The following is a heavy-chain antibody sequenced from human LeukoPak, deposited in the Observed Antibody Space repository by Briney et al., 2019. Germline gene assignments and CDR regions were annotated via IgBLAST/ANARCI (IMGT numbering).Heavy chain of an antibody. CDR3: ARHGSAYYGSASDFSIEIYLDS. Sequence: ASVKVSCKASGYTFTNYGISWVRQAPGQGVEWGGYVSAYKGNTTYAQKSQGRATATTDTSTSPAYMEMRSPRSDDTAVYSCARHGSAYYGSASDFSIEIYLDSWGQGTLVTASS. CDR1: GYTFTNYG. J-gene: IGHJ4*02. D-gene: IGHD3-10*01. CDR2: VSAYKGNT. V-gene: IGHV1-18*01.